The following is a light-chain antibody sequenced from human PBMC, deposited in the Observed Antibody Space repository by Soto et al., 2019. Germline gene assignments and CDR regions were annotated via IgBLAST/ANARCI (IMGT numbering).Light chain of an antibody. CDR1: SSDVGAYTY. CDR2: EVT. CDR3: SSHAGTKVV. V-gene: IGLV2-8*01. Sequence: QSALTQPPSASGSPGQSVTISCAGTSSDVGAYTYVSWYQQHPGKAPKLMIYEVTKRPSGVPDRFSGSKSGNTASLTVSGLQVEDEADYYCSSHAGTKVVFGGGTKVTVL. J-gene: IGLJ2*01.